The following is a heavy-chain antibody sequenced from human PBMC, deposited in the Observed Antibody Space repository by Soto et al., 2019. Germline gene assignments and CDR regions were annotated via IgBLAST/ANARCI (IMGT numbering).Heavy chain of an antibody. V-gene: IGHV3-74*01. CDR2: INSDGSSI. CDR3: AREVSHGYVLRGMDV. D-gene: IGHD5-18*01. Sequence: EVQLVESGGGLVQPGGSVRLSCAASKFTITSYWMHWVRQAPGKGLVWVSRINSDGSSISCADAVKGRFTISRDNAKNRLYLQMNSLRVEDTAVYYCAREVSHGYVLRGMDVWGQGTTVTVFS. CDR1: KFTITSYW. J-gene: IGHJ6*02.